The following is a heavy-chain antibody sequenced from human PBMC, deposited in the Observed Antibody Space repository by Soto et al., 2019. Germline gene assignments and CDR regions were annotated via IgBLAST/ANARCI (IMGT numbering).Heavy chain of an antibody. V-gene: IGHV4-59*08. Sequence: TLSLTCTVSGGSISSYYWSWIRQPPGKGLEWIGYIYYSGSTNYNPSLKSRVTISVDTSKNQFSLKLSSVTAADTAVYYCARQKDRGPEIYDFDYWGQGTLVTVSS. CDR2: IYYSGST. CDR3: ARQKDRGPEIYDFDY. J-gene: IGHJ4*02. CDR1: GGSISSYY. D-gene: IGHD2-2*01.